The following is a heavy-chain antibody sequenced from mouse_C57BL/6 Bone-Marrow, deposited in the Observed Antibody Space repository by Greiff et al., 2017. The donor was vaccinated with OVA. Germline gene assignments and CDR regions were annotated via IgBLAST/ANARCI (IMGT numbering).Heavy chain of an antibody. CDR1: CFTFQDDY. CDR2: IDPENGDT. CDR3: TAYRY. Sequence: VQLQQSGAELVRPGASVKLSCTASCFTFQDDYMHWVKERPEQGLDWIGWIDPENGDTEYASKLEGKATITADTSSKTVYLQLSSLTSGATAVDYCTAYRYWGQGTTLTVSS. J-gene: IGHJ2*01. V-gene: IGHV14-4*01.